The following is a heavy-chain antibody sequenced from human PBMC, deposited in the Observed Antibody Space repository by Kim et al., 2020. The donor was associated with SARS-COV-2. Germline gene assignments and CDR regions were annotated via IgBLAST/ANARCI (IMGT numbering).Heavy chain of an antibody. CDR3: ARDLENYYGSGSYLDS. J-gene: IGHJ4*02. D-gene: IGHD3-10*01. Sequence: SVKGRFTISRDNSKNTLYLQMNSLRAEDTAVYYCARDLENYYGSGSYLDSWGQGTLVTVSS. V-gene: IGHV3-30*01.